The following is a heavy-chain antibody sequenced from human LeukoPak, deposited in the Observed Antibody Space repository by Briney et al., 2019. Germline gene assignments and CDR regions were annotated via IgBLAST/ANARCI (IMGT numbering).Heavy chain of an antibody. V-gene: IGHV3-53*01. Sequence: GGSLRLSRAASGFTVSSNYMSWVRQAPGKGLEWVSVIYSSGSTDYADSVKGRFTISRDNSKNTLYLQMNSLRAEDTAVYYCARDRSSGYGVDYWGQGTLVTVSS. D-gene: IGHD3-22*01. CDR2: IYSSGST. J-gene: IGHJ4*02. CDR3: ARDRSSGYGVDY. CDR1: GFTVSSNY.